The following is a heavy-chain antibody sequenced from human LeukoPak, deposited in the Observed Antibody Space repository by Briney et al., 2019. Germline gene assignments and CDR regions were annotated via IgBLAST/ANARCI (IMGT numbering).Heavy chain of an antibody. CDR2: ISYDGSDK. D-gene: IGHD3-9*01. Sequence: GGSLRLSCAASRFTFSNYVMHWVRQAPGKGLEWVAVISYDGSDKYYADSVKGRFTISRDNSKNTLSLQMNSLRAVDTAVYYCARTTKEFDILTDYYFDYWGQGTLVTVSS. CDR1: RFTFSNYV. CDR3: ARTTKEFDILTDYYFDY. V-gene: IGHV3-30*03. J-gene: IGHJ4*02.